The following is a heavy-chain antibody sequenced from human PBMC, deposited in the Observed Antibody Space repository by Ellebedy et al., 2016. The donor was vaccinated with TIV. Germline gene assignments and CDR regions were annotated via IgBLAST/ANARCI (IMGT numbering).Heavy chain of an antibody. Sequence: PGGSLRLSCAAPGFTLSSYWMSWVRQAPGKGLEWVANIKEDGSEKYYVDSVKGRFTLSRDNAKNSLYLQRNSLRAEDTAVYYCARDRLVGYHAFDIWGQGTMVTVSS. CDR2: IKEDGSEK. V-gene: IGHV3-7*01. CDR3: ARDRLVGYHAFDI. D-gene: IGHD6-25*01. J-gene: IGHJ3*02. CDR1: GFTLSSYW.